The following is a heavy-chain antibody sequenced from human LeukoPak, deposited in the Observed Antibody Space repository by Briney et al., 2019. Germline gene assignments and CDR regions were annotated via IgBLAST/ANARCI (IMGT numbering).Heavy chain of an antibody. D-gene: IGHD3-9*01. V-gene: IGHV3-66*01. CDR3: AKDSGYYSFDY. Sequence: GGSLRLSCAASGFTFSSYWMSWVRQAPGKGLEWVSVIYSGGSTYYADSVKGRFTISRDNSKNTLYLQMNSLRAEDTAVYYCAKDSGYYSFDYWGQGTLVTVSS. CDR1: GFTFSSYW. J-gene: IGHJ4*02. CDR2: IYSGGST.